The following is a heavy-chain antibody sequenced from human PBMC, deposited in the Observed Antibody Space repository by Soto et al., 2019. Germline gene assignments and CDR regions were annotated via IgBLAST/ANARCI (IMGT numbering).Heavy chain of an antibody. D-gene: IGHD2-8*02. Sequence: SVKVSCKASGGTFSSYAISWVRQAPGQGLEWMGGIIPIFGTANYAQKFQGRVTITADESTSTAYMELSSLRSEDTAVYYCARSTGGGMKDYYGMDVWGQGTTVTVSS. CDR3: ARSTGGGMKDYYGMDV. CDR2: IIPIFGTA. V-gene: IGHV1-69*13. J-gene: IGHJ6*02. CDR1: GGTFSSYA.